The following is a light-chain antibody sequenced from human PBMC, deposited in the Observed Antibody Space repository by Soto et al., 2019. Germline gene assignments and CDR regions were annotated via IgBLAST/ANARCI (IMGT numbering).Light chain of an antibody. V-gene: IGLV2-11*01. CDR2: DVI. J-gene: IGLJ3*02. CDR3: CSYAGSSLWV. Sequence: QSAQTQPRSVSGSPGQSVTISCTGTSSDVGVYNYVSWYQQHPGKAPQLVIYDVIKRPSGVPDRFSGSKSGNTASLTISGLQAEDEADYYCCSYAGSSLWVFGGGTKLTVL. CDR1: SSDVGVYNY.